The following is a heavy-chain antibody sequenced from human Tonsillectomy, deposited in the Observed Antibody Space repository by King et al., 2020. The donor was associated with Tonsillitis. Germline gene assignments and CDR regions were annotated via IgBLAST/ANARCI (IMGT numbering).Heavy chain of an antibody. CDR2: INPSGGST. CDR1: GYTFTSYY. CDR3: AREGQDTGAFDY. J-gene: IGHJ4*02. Sequence: QLVQSGAEVKKPGASVKVSCQASGYTFTSYYMHWVRQAPGQGLEWMGIINPSGGSTSYAQKFQGRVTMTRDTSTSTVYMELSSLRSEDTAVYYCAREGQDTGAFDYWGQGTLVTVSS. D-gene: IGHD1-14*01. V-gene: IGHV1-46*03.